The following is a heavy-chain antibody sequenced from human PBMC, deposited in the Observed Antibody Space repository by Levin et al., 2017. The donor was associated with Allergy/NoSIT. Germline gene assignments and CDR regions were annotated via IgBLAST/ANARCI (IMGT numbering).Heavy chain of an antibody. Sequence: KPSETLSLTCTVSGGSISSYYWSWIRQPPGKGLEWIGYIHYSGSTKYNPSLKSRVTISVDTSKNQFSLKLNSVTAADTAVYYCARDRTTVTTNDVYYYGMDGWGQGTTVTVSS. CDR2: IHYSGST. V-gene: IGHV4-59*01. CDR3: ARDRTTVTTNDVYYYGMDG. CDR1: GGSISSYY. D-gene: IGHD4-17*01. J-gene: IGHJ6*02.